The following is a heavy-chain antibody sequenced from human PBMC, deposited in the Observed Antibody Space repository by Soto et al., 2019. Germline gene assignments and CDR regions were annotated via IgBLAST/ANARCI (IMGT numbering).Heavy chain of an antibody. J-gene: IGHJ5*02. Sequence: PSETLSLTCAVYGGSFSGYYWSWIRQPPGKGLEWIGEINHSGSTNYNPSLKSRVTISVDTSKNQFSLKLTSVTAADTAVYYCARALSYYDILTGPHNWFDPWGQGTLVTVSS. CDR3: ARALSYYDILTGPHNWFDP. CDR2: INHSGST. D-gene: IGHD3-9*01. V-gene: IGHV4-34*01. CDR1: GGSFSGYY.